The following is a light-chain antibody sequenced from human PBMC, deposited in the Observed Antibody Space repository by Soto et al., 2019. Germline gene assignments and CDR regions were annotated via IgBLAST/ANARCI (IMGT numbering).Light chain of an antibody. J-gene: IGLJ3*02. Sequence: QSVLTQPPSVSGAPGQRVTISCTGSSSNIGAGYDVHWYQQVPGTAPKLLIYGNSNRPSGVPDRFSGSKSGTSASLAITGLQAEDEADYYCQSYDSSLSGLWVFGGGTKVTVL. CDR3: QSYDSSLSGLWV. CDR1: SSNIGAGYD. CDR2: GNS. V-gene: IGLV1-40*01.